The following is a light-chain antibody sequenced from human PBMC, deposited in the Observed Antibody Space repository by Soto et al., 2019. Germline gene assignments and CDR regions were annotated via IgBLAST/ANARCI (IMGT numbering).Light chain of an antibody. CDR1: QSVSSN. CDR2: GAF. J-gene: IGKJ1*01. CDR3: QQYGSSPPT. Sequence: EIVMTQSPVTLSVSPGERATLSCRASQSVSSNLAWYQQKPGQAPSLLIYGAFTRATGIPARFSGTGSGTEFTLTISSLQSEDFELYYCQQYGSSPPTFGQGTKVDIK. V-gene: IGKV3-15*01.